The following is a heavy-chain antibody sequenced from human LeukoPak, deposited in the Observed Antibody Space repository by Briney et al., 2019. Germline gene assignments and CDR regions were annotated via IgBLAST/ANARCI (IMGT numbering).Heavy chain of an antibody. D-gene: IGHD6-19*01. Sequence: PGGSLRLSCAASGFTFSSYSMNWVRQAPGKGLEWVSYISSSGSTIYYADSVKGRFTISRDNAKNSLYLQMNSLRAEDTAVYYCARGSRIAVAGNWFDPWGQGTLVTVSS. V-gene: IGHV3-48*04. CDR2: ISSSGSTI. J-gene: IGHJ5*02. CDR3: ARGSRIAVAGNWFDP. CDR1: GFTFSSYS.